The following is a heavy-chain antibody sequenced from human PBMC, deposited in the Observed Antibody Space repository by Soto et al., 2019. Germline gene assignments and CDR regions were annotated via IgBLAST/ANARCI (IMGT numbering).Heavy chain of an antibody. CDR2: IIPIFGTA. V-gene: IGHV1-69*12. CDR3: ARIEWERRHWFDP. Sequence: QVQLVQSGAEVKKPGSSVKVSCKASGGTFSSYAISWVRQAPGQGLEWMGGIIPIFGTANYAQRCKGRVTITADESTSPAYMELSSLRSEDTAVYYCARIEWERRHWFDPWGQGTLVTVSS. CDR1: GGTFSSYA. D-gene: IGHD1-26*01. J-gene: IGHJ5*02.